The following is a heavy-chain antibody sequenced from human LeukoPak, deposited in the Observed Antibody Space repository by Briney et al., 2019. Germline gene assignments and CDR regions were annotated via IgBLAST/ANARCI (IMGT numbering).Heavy chain of an antibody. J-gene: IGHJ5*02. Sequence: PSETLSLTCTVSGGSISSYYWSWIRQPPGKGLEWIGYIYYSGSTNYSPSLKSRVTISVDTSKNQFSLKLSSVTAADTAVYYCARVRMGWFDPWGQGTLVTVSS. CDR1: GGSISSYY. D-gene: IGHD2-15*01. CDR3: ARVRMGWFDP. CDR2: IYYSGST. V-gene: IGHV4-59*01.